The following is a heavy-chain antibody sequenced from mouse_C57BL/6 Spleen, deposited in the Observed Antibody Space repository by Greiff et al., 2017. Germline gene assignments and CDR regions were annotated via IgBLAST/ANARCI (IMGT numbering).Heavy chain of an antibody. V-gene: IGHV5-4*01. D-gene: IGHD2-3*01. CDR2: ICDGGCYT. CDR1: GFTFSSYA. J-gene: IGHJ3*01. Sequence: VHLVESGGGLVKPGGSLKLSCAASGFTFSSYAMSWVRQTPDKRLEWVSTICDGGCYTYYPDNVKGRFIMSRDKSKNNLYLQMSNLKSEDTAMYYCAREEGDGYYSFAYWGQGTLVTVSA. CDR3: AREEGDGYYSFAY.